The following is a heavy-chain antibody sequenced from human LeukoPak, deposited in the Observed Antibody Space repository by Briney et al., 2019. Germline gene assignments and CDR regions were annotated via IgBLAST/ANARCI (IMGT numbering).Heavy chain of an antibody. CDR1: GYTFTSYG. D-gene: IGHD3-10*01. V-gene: IGHV1-18*01. J-gene: IGHJ5*02. Sequence: ASVKVSCKASGYTFTSYGISWVRQAPGQGLEWMGWISAYNGNTNYAQKLQGRVTMTTDTSTSTAYMELRSLRSDDTAVYYCARDPGPYGSGSGFDPWGQGTLVTVSS. CDR2: ISAYNGNT. CDR3: ARDPGPYGSGSGFDP.